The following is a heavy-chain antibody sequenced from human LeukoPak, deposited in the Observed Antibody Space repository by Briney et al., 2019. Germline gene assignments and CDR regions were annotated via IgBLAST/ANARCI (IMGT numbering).Heavy chain of an antibody. CDR1: GYTFTSYG. CDR3: ARVYCSGGSCYGRHDY. D-gene: IGHD2-15*01. J-gene: IGHJ4*02. Sequence: ASVTVSCKASGYTFTSYGISWVRQAPGQGLEWMGWISAYNGNTNYAQKLQGRVTMTTDTSTSTAYMELRSLRSDDTAVYYCARVYCSGGSCYGRHDYWGQGTLVTVS. CDR2: ISAYNGNT. V-gene: IGHV1-18*01.